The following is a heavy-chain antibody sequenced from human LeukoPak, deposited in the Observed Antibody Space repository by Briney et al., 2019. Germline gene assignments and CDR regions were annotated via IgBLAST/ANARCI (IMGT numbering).Heavy chain of an antibody. D-gene: IGHD2-2*01. J-gene: IGHJ4*02. V-gene: IGHV3-9*01. CDR1: GVTFDDYA. CDR3: AREVGYCSSTSCRDY. CDR2: ISWNSGSI. Sequence: GGSLRLSCAASGVTFDDYAMHWVRQVPGKGLEWVSGISWNSGSIGYADSVKGRFTISRDDAKNSLYLQMNSLRAEDTAVYYCAREVGYCSSTSCRDYWGQGTLVTVSS.